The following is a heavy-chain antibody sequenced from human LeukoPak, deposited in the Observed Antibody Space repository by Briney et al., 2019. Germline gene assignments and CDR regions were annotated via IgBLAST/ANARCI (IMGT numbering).Heavy chain of an antibody. CDR3: ARVSKQQLVRPSPFDY. V-gene: IGHV1-8*01. CDR1: GYTFTSYD. CDR2: MNPNSGNT. J-gene: IGHJ4*02. D-gene: IGHD6-13*01. Sequence: ASVKVSCKASGYTFTSYDINLVRQATGQGLEWMGWMNPNSGNTGYAQKFQGRVTMTRNTSISTAYMELRSLRSDDTAVYYCARVSKQQLVRPSPFDYWGQGTLVTVSS.